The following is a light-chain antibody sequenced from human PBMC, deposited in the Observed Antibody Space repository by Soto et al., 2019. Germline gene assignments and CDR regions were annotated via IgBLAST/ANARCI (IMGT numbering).Light chain of an antibody. Sequence: AIQMTQSPSSLSASVGDRVTITCRASQGIRDDLGWYQQKPGKAPKLLIYSASSLQSGVPSRFSGSGSGSDFTLTISSLQPEDFATYYCLQDYNYPRTFGQGTKVEIK. CDR1: QGIRDD. CDR2: SAS. V-gene: IGKV1-6*01. J-gene: IGKJ1*01. CDR3: LQDYNYPRT.